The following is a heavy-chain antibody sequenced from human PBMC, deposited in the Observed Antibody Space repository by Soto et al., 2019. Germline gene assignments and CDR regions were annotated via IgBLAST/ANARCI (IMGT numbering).Heavy chain of an antibody. CDR1: GFTFSSYR. V-gene: IGHV3-48*02. CDR2: ISATNSDI. CDR3: ARGPLYCTGDTCKVLGS. D-gene: IGHD2-8*02. Sequence: LCLSCVGSGFTFSSYRMTWVRQAPGKGLEWVSHISATNSDIYYADSVKGRFTISRHNAKNSLYLHMNSLRDDDTAVYYCARGPLYCTGDTCKVLGSWGQGTLVTVSS. J-gene: IGHJ5*02.